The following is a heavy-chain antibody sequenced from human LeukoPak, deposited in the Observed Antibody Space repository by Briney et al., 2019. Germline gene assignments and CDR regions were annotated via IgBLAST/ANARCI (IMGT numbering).Heavy chain of an antibody. CDR1: GFTFSSYA. Sequence: GGSLRLSCAASGFTFSSYAMSWVRQAPGKGLEWVSSISSSSSYIYYADSVKGRFTISRDNAKNSLYLQMNSLRAEDTAVYYCARGGYSYGTLDYWGQGTLVTVSS. V-gene: IGHV3-21*01. CDR2: ISSSSSYI. D-gene: IGHD5-18*01. CDR3: ARGGYSYGTLDY. J-gene: IGHJ4*02.